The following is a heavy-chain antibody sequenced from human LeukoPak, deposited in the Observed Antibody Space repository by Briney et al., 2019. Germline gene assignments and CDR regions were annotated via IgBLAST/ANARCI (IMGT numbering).Heavy chain of an antibody. CDR3: ASESVVVAASSLDY. Sequence: PSETLSLTCAVYGGSSSGYYWSWIRQPPGKGLEWIGEINHSGSTNYNPSLKSRVTISVDTSKNQFSLKLSSVTAADTAVYYCASESVVVAASSLDYWGQGTLVTVSS. J-gene: IGHJ4*02. CDR2: INHSGST. D-gene: IGHD2-15*01. V-gene: IGHV4-34*01. CDR1: GGSSSGYY.